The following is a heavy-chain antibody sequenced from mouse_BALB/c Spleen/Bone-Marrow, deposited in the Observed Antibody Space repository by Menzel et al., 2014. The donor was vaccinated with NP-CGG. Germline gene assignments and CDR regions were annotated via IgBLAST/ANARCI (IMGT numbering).Heavy chain of an antibody. CDR2: IDPANGNT. J-gene: IGHJ2*01. CDR3: ALYYDYDVGY. D-gene: IGHD2-4*01. CDR1: GFNIKDTY. Sequence: EVQLQQSGAELVKPGASVKLSCTASGFNIKDTYMHWVKQRPEQGLEGIGRIDPANGNTKYDPKFQGKATITADTSSNTAYLQLSSLTSEDTAVYYCALYYDYDVGYWGQGTTLTVSS. V-gene: IGHV14-3*02.